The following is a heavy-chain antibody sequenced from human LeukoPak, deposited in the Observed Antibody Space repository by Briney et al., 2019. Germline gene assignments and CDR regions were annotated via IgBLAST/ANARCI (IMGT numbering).Heavy chain of an antibody. V-gene: IGHV4-39*07. CDR2: IYYSGST. Sequence: PSETLSLTCTVSGGSISSYYWSWIRQPPGKGLEWNGSIYYSGSTYYNPSLKSRVTISVDTSKNQFSLKLSSVTAADTAVYYCAREYYDYVWGSYRYSDYWGQGTLVTVSS. CDR1: GGSISSYY. D-gene: IGHD3-16*02. CDR3: AREYYDYVWGSYRYSDY. J-gene: IGHJ4*02.